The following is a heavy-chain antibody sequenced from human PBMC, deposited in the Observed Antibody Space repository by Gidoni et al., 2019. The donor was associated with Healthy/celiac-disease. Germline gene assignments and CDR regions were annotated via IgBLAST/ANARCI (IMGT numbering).Heavy chain of an antibody. D-gene: IGHD2-15*01. J-gene: IGHJ6*02. CDR2: IIPIFGTA. Sequence: QVQLVQSGAEVKKPGSSVTVSCKASGGTFSSYAISWVRQAPGQGLEWMGGIIPIFGTANYAQKFQGRVTITADESTSTAYMELSSLRSEDTAVYYCARPGSRRRVNGGGGSSYYYYGMDVWGQGTTVTVSS. CDR3: ARPGSRRRVNGGGGSSYYYYGMDV. V-gene: IGHV1-69*01. CDR1: GGTFSSYA.